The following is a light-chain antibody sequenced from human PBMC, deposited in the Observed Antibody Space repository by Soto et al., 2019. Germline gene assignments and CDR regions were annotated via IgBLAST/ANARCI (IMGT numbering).Light chain of an antibody. CDR3: CSYAGSSTFV. Sequence: QSALTQPASVPGSPGQSITISCTGTSSDVGSYDLVSWYQHHPGKAPKVMIYGVNKGPSGVSNRFSGSKSGNTASLTISGLQAEDEADYYCCSYAGSSTFVFGTGTKLTVL. V-gene: IGLV2-23*02. CDR2: GVN. J-gene: IGLJ1*01. CDR1: SSDVGSYDL.